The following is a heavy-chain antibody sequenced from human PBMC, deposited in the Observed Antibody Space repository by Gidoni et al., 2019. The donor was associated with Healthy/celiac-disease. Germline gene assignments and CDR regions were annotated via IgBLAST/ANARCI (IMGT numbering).Heavy chain of an antibody. CDR2: IKSKTDGGTT. J-gene: IGHJ4*02. Sequence: EVQLVESGGGLVKPGGSLRLSCAASGFTFCNAWMSWVRQAPGKGLEWVGRIKSKTDGGTTDYAAPVKGRFTISRDDSKNTLYLQMNSLKTEDTAVYYCTSQTYYYDSSGYPGDYWGQGTLVTVSS. V-gene: IGHV3-15*01. CDR1: GFTFCNAW. CDR3: TSQTYYYDSSGYPGDY. D-gene: IGHD3-22*01.